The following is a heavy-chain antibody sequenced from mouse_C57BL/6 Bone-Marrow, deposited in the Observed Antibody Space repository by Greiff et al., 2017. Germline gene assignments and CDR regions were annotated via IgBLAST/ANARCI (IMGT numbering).Heavy chain of an antibody. CDR2: INYDGSST. V-gene: IGHV5-16*01. CDR3: AREGSVEYWDFDV. J-gene: IGHJ1*03. D-gene: IGHD1-1*01. Sequence: EVKLVESEGGLVQPGSSMKLSCTASGFTFSDYYMAWVRQVPEKGLEWVANINYDGSSTYYLDSLKGRFIISRDNAKNILYLQMGSLKSEDTATYYCAREGSVEYWDFDVWGTGTTVTVSS. CDR1: GFTFSDYY.